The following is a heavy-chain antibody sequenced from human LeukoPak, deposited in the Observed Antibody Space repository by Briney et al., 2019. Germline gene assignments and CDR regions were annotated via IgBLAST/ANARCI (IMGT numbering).Heavy chain of an antibody. CDR1: GFTFSSYG. D-gene: IGHD5-18*01. CDR2: ISYDGSNK. J-gene: IGHJ4*02. CDR3: AREDTAFDY. V-gene: IGHV3-30*03. Sequence: GGSLRLSCAASGFTFSSYGMHWVRRAPGKGLEWVAVISYDGSNKYYADSVKGRFTISRDNSKNTPYLQMNSLRAEDTAVYYCAREDTAFDYWGQGTLVTVSS.